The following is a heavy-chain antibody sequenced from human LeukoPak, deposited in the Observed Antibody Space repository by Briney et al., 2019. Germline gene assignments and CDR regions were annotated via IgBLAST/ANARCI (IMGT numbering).Heavy chain of an antibody. CDR1: GGSISSGDYY. D-gene: IGHD3-3*01. CDR3: ARDFSRPNDFWSGYYSLDAFDI. J-gene: IGHJ3*02. V-gene: IGHV4-30-4*08. Sequence: PSETLSLTCTVSGGSISSGDYYWSWIRQPPGKGLEWIGYIYYSGSTYYNPSLKSRVTISVDTSKNQFSLKPSSVTAADTAVYYCARDFSRPNDFWSGYYSLDAFDIWGQGTMVTVSS. CDR2: IYYSGST.